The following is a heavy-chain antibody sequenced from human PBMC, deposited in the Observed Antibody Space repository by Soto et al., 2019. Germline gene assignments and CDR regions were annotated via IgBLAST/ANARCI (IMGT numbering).Heavy chain of an antibody. CDR2: VDHRGST. Sequence: QVHLQQRGAGLLKPSETLSLNCVVSGESFSGYYWSWIRQTPGMGLEWIGEVDHRGSTTYNPSLKKRASTSIDSSKNLFSLELTSVTAADTALYFCARYEYGNSLYGVDVWGQGTRVTVSS. CDR1: GESFSGYY. V-gene: IGHV4-34*02. CDR3: ARYEYGNSLYGVDV. D-gene: IGHD1-7*01. J-gene: IGHJ6*02.